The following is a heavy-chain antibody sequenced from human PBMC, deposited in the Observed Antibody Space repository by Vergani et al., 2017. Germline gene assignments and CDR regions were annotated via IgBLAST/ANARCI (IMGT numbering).Heavy chain of an antibody. D-gene: IGHD2-21*02. Sequence: QVQLVQSGAEVKKPGASVKVPCKASGSTFTSYYMHWVRQAPAQGLEWMGIINPSGGSTSYAQKFQGRVTMTRDTSTSTVYMELSSLRSEDTAVYYCARERAGPIVVVTAINDAFDIWGQGTMVTVSS. CDR2: INPSGGST. CDR3: ARERAGPIVVVTAINDAFDI. CDR1: GSTFTSYY. J-gene: IGHJ3*02. V-gene: IGHV1-46*01.